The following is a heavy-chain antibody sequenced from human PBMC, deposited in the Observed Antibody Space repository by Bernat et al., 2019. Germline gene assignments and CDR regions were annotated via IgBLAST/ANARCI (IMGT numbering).Heavy chain of an antibody. J-gene: IGHJ6*02. V-gene: IGHV3-21*01. CDR1: GFTFSSYS. CDR2: ISSSSSYI. CDR3: AGDLHCYSSTGCYEPSYYYYYGMDV. Sequence: EVQLVESGGGLVKPGGSLRLSCAASGFTFSSYSMNWVRQAPGKGLEWVSSISSSSSYIYYADSVKGRFTISRDNAKNSLYLQMNSLRAEDTAVYYGAGDLHCYSSTGCYEPSYYYYYGMDVWGQGTTVTVSS. D-gene: IGHD2-2*01.